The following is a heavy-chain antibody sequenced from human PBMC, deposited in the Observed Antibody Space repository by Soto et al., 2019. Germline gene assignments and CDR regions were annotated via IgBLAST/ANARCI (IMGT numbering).Heavy chain of an antibody. J-gene: IGHJ6*02. Sequence: ASVEACCNASGYTFTSYDLNRVRQATGQGLEWMGWMNPNSGNTGDAQQFQGRITMTRNTSISTAYMELSSLRSEDTAVYYCAREGVRGMDAWGQGTTVTV. CDR3: AREGVRGMDA. CDR2: MNPNSGNT. V-gene: IGHV1-8*02. CDR1: GYTFTSYD. D-gene: IGHD3-16*01.